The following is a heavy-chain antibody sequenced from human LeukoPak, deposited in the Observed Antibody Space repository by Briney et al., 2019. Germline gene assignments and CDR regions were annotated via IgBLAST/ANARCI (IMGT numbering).Heavy chain of an antibody. D-gene: IGHD3-3*01. V-gene: IGHV1-69*13. J-gene: IGHJ4*02. CDR3: ARAPGSRYYGAS. CDR2: IIPIFGTA. Sequence: SVKVSCKASGYTFTSYGISWVRQAPGQGLEWMGGIIPIFGTANYAQKFQGRVTITADESTSTAYMELSSLRSEDTAVYYCARAPGSRYYGASWGQGTLVTVSS. CDR1: GYTFTSYG.